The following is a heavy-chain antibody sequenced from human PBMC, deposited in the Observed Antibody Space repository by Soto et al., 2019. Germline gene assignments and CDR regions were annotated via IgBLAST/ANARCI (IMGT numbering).Heavy chain of an antibody. CDR3: ASLLAFCGGDCYSRGDY. Sequence: AGGSLRLSCAVSGLTFSAYSMNWVRQAPGRGLEWVSSITSSGTYIYYADSVKGRFTISRDNAKSSLYLQMNSLRAEDTAVYFCASLLAFCGGDCYSRGDYWGQGTLVTVSS. V-gene: IGHV3-21*01. J-gene: IGHJ4*02. D-gene: IGHD2-21*02. CDR2: ITSSGTYI. CDR1: GLTFSAYS.